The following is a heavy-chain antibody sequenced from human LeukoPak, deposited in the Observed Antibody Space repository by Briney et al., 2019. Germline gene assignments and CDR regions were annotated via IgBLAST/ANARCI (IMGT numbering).Heavy chain of an antibody. V-gene: IGHV3-23*01. CDR1: GFTFSSYG. J-gene: IGHJ2*01. CDR3: ARRWYFDL. CDR2: ISPSGGGT. Sequence: GGTLRLSCAASGFTFSSYGMNWVRQAPGKGLEWISGISPSGGGTYYADSVKGRFTVSRDNSKNTLYLQMNSLRAEDTALYYCARRWYFDLWGRGTLVTVSS.